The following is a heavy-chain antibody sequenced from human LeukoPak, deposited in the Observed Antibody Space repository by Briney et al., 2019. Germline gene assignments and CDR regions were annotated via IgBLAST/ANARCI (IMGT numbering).Heavy chain of an antibody. CDR2: IKQEGSEE. J-gene: IGHJ4*02. CDR1: GFTFSSFW. Sequence: GGSLRLSCAASGFTFSSFWMSWVRQAPGKGLEWVANIKQEGSEEYYVGSVKGRFHISRDDARNSLYLQMNSLRAEDTAVYFCARGFELDYWGQGTLVTVSS. V-gene: IGHV3-7*01. CDR3: ARGFELDY.